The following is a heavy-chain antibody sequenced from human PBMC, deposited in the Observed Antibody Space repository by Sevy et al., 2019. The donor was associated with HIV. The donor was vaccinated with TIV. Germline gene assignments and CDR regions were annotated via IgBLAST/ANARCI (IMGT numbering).Heavy chain of an antibody. Sequence: GGSLRLSCAASGFVFSDYWMSWVRQAPGKGLEWVANIKRDGSEKYYVASVKGRFTISRDKAKTSLYLQMNCLRGEDTAVYYCARDCSSATCLWGMDVWGQGTMVTVSS. D-gene: IGHD2-2*01. J-gene: IGHJ6*02. CDR3: ARDCSSATCLWGMDV. CDR2: IKRDGSEK. CDR1: GFVFSDYW. V-gene: IGHV3-7*03.